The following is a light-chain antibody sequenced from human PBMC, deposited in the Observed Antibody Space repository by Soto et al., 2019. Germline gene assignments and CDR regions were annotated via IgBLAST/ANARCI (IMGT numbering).Light chain of an antibody. CDR2: WAS. Sequence: DIVMTQSPDSLAVSLGERATINCKSSQSVLYSSNNKNYLAWYQQKPRQPPKLLIYWASTRESGVPDRFSGSGSGTDFTLTISTLQAEDVAFYYCQQYLNTPYTFGQGTKLDIK. CDR3: QQYLNTPYT. J-gene: IGKJ2*01. V-gene: IGKV4-1*01. CDR1: QSVLYSSNNKNY.